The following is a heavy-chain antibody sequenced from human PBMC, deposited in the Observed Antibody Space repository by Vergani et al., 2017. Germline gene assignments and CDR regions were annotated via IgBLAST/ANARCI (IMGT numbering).Heavy chain of an antibody. CDR3: ARDGVDTASHRFFLRFCFDY. J-gene: IGHJ4*02. D-gene: IGHD5-18*01. Sequence: QVQLVQSGAEVKKPGASVKVSCKVSGGTFSSYAISWVRQAPGQGLEWMGRIIPILGIANYAQKFQGRVTITADKSTSTAYMELSSLRSEDTAVYYCARDGVDTASHRFFLRFCFDYWGQGTLVTVSS. V-gene: IGHV1-69*04. CDR2: IIPILGIA. CDR1: GGTFSSYA.